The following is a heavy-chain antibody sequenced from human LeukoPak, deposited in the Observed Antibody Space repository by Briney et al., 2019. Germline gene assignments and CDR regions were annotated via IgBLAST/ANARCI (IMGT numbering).Heavy chain of an antibody. V-gene: IGHV3-21*01. CDR2: ISSSSSYI. CDR1: GFTFSSYS. Sequence: GGSLSLFCAASGFTFSSYSMNWVRQAPGKGLEWVSSISSSSSYIYYADSVKGRFTISRDNAKNSLYLQMNSLRAEDTDVYYCARDGDYYGSGSEGPLDYWGQGTLVTVSS. D-gene: IGHD3-10*01. CDR3: ARDGDYYGSGSEGPLDY. J-gene: IGHJ4*02.